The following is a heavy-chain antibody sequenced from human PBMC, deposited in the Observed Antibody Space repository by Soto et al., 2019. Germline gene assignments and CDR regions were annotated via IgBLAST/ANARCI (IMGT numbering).Heavy chain of an antibody. CDR2: ISTYDGNT. V-gene: IGHV1-18*03. Sequence: QVQLVQSGAEVKKPGASVKVSCKASGYTFFTYGITWVRQAPGQGLEWMGWISTYDGNTDYAQKLQGRVTMTTDTSTRTAYMELRSLRSDDMAVYYCARKSSSSSWFDPWGRGTLVTVSS. CDR3: ARKSSSSSWFDP. J-gene: IGHJ5*02. D-gene: IGHD6-6*01. CDR1: GYTFFTYG.